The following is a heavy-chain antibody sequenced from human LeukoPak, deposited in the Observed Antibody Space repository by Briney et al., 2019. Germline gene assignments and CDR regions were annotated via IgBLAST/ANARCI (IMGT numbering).Heavy chain of an antibody. J-gene: IGHJ4*02. V-gene: IGHV4-30-4*01. CDR3: ARQGYNGYDSPFYFDY. CDR2: IYYSGST. D-gene: IGHD5-12*01. Sequence: SETLSLTCTVSGGSISSGDYYWSWIRQPPGKGLEWIGYIYYSGSTYYNPSLKSRVTIFVDTSKNHFSLKLSSVTAADTAVYYCARQGYNGYDSPFYFDYWGQGTLVTVSS. CDR1: GGSISSGDYY.